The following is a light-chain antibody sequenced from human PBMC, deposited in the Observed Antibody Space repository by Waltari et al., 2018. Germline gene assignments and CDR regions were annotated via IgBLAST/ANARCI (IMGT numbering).Light chain of an antibody. V-gene: IGKV4-1*01. J-gene: IGKJ1*01. Sequence: DVVMTQSPDSLAVSLGERATINCKSSQSLFHSSNNKNYLSWYQHKPGQPPKLLIFWASTRESWGPNRFSGSGSGTQLTLTISNLQAEDVAGDYCRQYCTTPPWTCGQGTKVE. CDR3: RQYCTTPPWT. CDR1: QSLFHSSNNKNY. CDR2: WAS.